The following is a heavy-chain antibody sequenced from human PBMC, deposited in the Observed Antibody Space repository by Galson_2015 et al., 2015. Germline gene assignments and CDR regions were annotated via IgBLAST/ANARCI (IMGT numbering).Heavy chain of an antibody. Sequence: SLRLSCAASGFTFSSYGMHWVRQAPGKGLEWVAVIWYDGSNKYYADSVKGRFTISRDNSKNTLYLQMNSLRAEDTAVYYCARDGRSSSWYSNWFDPWGQGTLVTVSP. J-gene: IGHJ5*02. CDR1: GFTFSSYG. D-gene: IGHD6-13*01. CDR3: ARDGRSSSWYSNWFDP. CDR2: IWYDGSNK. V-gene: IGHV3-33*01.